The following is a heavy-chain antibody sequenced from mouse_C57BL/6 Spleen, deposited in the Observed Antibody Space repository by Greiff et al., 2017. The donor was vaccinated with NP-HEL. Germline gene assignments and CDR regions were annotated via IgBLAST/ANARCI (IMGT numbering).Heavy chain of an antibody. CDR3: ARLGAIYYYGSSDY. V-gene: IGHV14-3*01. Sequence: EVKLQESVAELVRPGASVKLSCTASGFNIKNTYMHWVKQRPEQGLEWIGRIDPANGNTKYAPKFQGKATITADTSSNTAYLQLSSLTSDDTAIYYGARLGAIYYYGSSDYWGQGTTLTVSS. D-gene: IGHD1-1*01. J-gene: IGHJ2*01. CDR2: IDPANGNT. CDR1: GFNIKNTY.